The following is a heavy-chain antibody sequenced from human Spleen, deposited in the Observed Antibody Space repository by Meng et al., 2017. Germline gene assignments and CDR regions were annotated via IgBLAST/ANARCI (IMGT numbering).Heavy chain of an antibody. CDR2: IYYIETT. CDR1: GGSMGSYY. D-gene: IGHD3-16*02. CDR3: ARGPPTHYVWGSYRYSGDNYFDY. Sequence: GSLRLSCTVSGGSMGSYYWNWIRQPPGKGLEWIGYIYYIETTNYNPSLKSRVTISVDTSKNQFSLKLTSVTAADTAVYYCARGPPTHYVWGSYRYSGDNYFDYWGQGALVTVSS. J-gene: IGHJ4*02. V-gene: IGHV4-59*12.